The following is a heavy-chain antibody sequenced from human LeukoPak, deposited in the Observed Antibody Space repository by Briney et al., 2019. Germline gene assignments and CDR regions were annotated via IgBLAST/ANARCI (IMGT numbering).Heavy chain of an antibody. J-gene: IGHJ1*01. D-gene: IGHD4-17*01. CDR2: IIPIFGTA. Sequence: SVKVSCKASGGTFSSYTISWVRQAPGQGLVWMGGIIPIFGTANYAQKFQGRVTITADESTSTAYMELSSLRSEDTAVYYCAGSTVTRLAEYFQHWGQGTLVTVSS. CDR3: AGSTVTRLAEYFQH. V-gene: IGHV1-69*13. CDR1: GGTFSSYT.